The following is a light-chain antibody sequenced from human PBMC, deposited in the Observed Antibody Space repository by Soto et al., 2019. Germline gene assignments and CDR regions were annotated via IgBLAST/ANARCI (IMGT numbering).Light chain of an antibody. CDR2: EAS. CDR3: SSYTTSSTWV. CDR1: SSDVGVYNS. J-gene: IGLJ3*02. Sequence: QSALTQPASVSGSPGQSITISCTGTSSDVGVYNSVSWYQHHPGKAPQLIIYEASKRPSGVSHRFSGSKSGNKASLTISGLPAEDEADYYCSSYTTSSTWVFGGGTKVTVL. V-gene: IGLV2-14*01.